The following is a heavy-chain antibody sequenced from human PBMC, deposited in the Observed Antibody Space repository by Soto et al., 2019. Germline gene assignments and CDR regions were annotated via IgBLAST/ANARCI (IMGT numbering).Heavy chain of an antibody. CDR2: INHSGST. D-gene: IGHD2-21*02. Sequence: SETLSLTCAVYGGIFSGYYWSWIRQPPGKGLEWIGEINHSGSTNYNPSLKSRVTISVDTSKNQFSLRLSPVTAADTAVYYCARGAYCGGDCLHAFDIWGQGTMVTVSS. CDR3: ARGAYCGGDCLHAFDI. J-gene: IGHJ3*02. V-gene: IGHV4-34*01. CDR1: GGIFSGYY.